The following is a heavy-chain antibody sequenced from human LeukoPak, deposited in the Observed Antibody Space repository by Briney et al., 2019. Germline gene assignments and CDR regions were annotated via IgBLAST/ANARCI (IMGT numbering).Heavy chain of an antibody. Sequence: KASETLSLTCTVSGGSISSSYYYWGWIRQPPGKGLEWIGSIYYRGTTYYNPSLKSRVTISVDTSKNQFSLNLNSVTAADTAIYYCATHVSIVAPATLNYGDNWFDPWGQGTLVIVSS. D-gene: IGHD2-2*01. V-gene: IGHV4-39*01. CDR2: IYYRGTT. CDR3: ATHVSIVAPATLNYGDNWFDP. CDR1: GGSISSSYYY. J-gene: IGHJ5*02.